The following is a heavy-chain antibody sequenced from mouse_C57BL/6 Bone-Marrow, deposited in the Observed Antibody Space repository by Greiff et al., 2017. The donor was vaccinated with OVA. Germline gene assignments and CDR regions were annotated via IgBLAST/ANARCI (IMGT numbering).Heavy chain of an antibody. Sequence: EVKLMESGGGLVQPGGSMTLSCVASGFTFSNYWMNWFRQSPEKGLEWVAQIRLKSVNFATHYAVSVKEGFTISREDSRSGDYLQMNNSRAEDTGIYYCTRDGSYFDYWGQGTTLTVSA. J-gene: IGHJ2*01. V-gene: IGHV6-3*01. CDR1: GFTFSNYW. CDR3: TRDGSYFDY. D-gene: IGHD1-1*02. CDR2: IRLKSVNFAT.